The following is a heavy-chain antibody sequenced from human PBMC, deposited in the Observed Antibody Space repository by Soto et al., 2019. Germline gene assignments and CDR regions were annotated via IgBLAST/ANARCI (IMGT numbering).Heavy chain of an antibody. D-gene: IGHD3-10*01. CDR2: MNPNSGNT. Sequence: ASVKVSFKAPGYTFTSYDINWVRQATVQGLEWMGWMNPNSGNTGYAQKFQGRVTMTRNTSISTAYMELSSLRSEDTAVYYCARPIYGSGPPTENYYYYGMDVWGQGTTVTVSS. CDR3: ARPIYGSGPPTENYYYYGMDV. CDR1: GYTFTSYD. V-gene: IGHV1-8*01. J-gene: IGHJ6*02.